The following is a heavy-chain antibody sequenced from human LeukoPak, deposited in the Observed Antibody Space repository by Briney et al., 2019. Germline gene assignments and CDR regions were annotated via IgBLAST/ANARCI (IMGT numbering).Heavy chain of an antibody. Sequence: PSETLSLTCSVSGGSISSSSYYWGWIRQPPGKGLEWIGSMFYTGSTYHNPSLKSRVAISVDTSKNQFSLKLSSVTAADTAVYYCASLIVGTTFFDYWGQGTLVTVPS. CDR2: MFYTGST. J-gene: IGHJ4*02. D-gene: IGHD1-26*01. CDR1: GGSISSSSYY. V-gene: IGHV4-39*01. CDR3: ASLIVGTTFFDY.